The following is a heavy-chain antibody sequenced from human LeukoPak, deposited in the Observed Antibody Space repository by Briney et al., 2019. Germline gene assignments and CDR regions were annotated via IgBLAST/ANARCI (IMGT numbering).Heavy chain of an antibody. D-gene: IGHD5-24*01. V-gene: IGHV4-59*01. CDR2: ISYSGST. J-gene: IGHJ4*02. CDR1: GASLSGYY. CDR3: ARGNGYNHY. Sequence: SETLSLTCTVSGASLSGYYWSWLRQPPGKGLEWIGYISYSGSTNCNPSLKSRLTISVDTSKNRFSLKLNSVAAADTAVYYCARGNGYNHYWGQGTLVTVSA.